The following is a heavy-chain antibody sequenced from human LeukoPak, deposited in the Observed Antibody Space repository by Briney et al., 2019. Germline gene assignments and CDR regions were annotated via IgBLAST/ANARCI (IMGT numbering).Heavy chain of an antibody. V-gene: IGHV3-30*02. CDR2: IRYDGSNK. CDR1: GFIFSTHG. Sequence: QPGGSLRLSCAASGFIFSTHGMHWVRQAPGKGLEWLAFIRYDGSNKHYADSVKGRFTISRDNSKNTLYLQMNSLRAEDTAVYARYSSNWSNFDYWGQGTLVTVSS. D-gene: IGHD6-13*01. J-gene: IGHJ4*02. CDR3: YSSNWSNFDY.